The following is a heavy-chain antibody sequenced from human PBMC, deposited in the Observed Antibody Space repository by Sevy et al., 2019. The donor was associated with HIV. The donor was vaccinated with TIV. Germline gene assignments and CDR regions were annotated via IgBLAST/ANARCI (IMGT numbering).Heavy chain of an antibody. D-gene: IGHD3-3*01. Sequence: ASVKVSCKASGYTFTGYYMHWVRQAPGQGLEWMGIINPSGGSTSYAQKFQGRVTMTRDTSTSTVYMELSSLRSEDTAVYYCARVITIFGVVIPEYGMDVWGQGTTVTVSS. V-gene: IGHV1-46*03. CDR3: ARVITIFGVVIPEYGMDV. CDR1: GYTFTGYY. J-gene: IGHJ6*02. CDR2: INPSGGST.